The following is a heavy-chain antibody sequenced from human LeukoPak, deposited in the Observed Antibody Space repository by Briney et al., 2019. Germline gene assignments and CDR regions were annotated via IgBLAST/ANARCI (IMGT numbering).Heavy chain of an antibody. D-gene: IGHD2-2*02. CDR1: GGSISSSSYY. J-gene: IGHJ3*02. Sequence: SETLSLTCTVSGGSISSSSYYWGWIRQPPGKGLEWIGSIYYSGSTYYNPSLKSRATISVDTSKNQFSLKLSSVTAADTAVYYCASPRYCSSTSCYILGAFDIWGQGTMVTVSS. V-gene: IGHV4-39*07. CDR2: IYYSGST. CDR3: ASPRYCSSTSCYILGAFDI.